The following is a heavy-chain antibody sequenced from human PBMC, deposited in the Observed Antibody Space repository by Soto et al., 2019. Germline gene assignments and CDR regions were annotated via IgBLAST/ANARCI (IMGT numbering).Heavy chain of an antibody. J-gene: IGHJ6*02. CDR2: IPYDGTNK. D-gene: IGHD7-27*01. CDR3: ARGGDGYKSNWDGMDV. V-gene: IGHV3-30-3*01. CDR1: GVTFSSYA. Sequence: RLPCGAVGVTFSSYAMHWVIQARGKGLEWVAVIPYDGTNKYYADSGKGRFTISRDNSKNTLYLQMNSLRAEDTAVYYCARGGDGYKSNWDGMDVWGQGTTVTVSS.